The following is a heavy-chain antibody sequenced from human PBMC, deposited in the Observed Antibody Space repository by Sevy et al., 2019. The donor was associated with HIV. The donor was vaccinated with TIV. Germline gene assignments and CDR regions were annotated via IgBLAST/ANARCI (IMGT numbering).Heavy chain of an antibody. CDR1: GFTFSNYN. CDR2: ISGLSNYI. Sequence: GGSLRLSCAASGFTFSNYNMNWVRQAPGKGLEWVSYISGLSNYIYYADSLKGRFTISRDNAKNSLYLQMNSLRAEDTAIYYCARGVQTYDAFDIWGQGTMVTVSS. J-gene: IGHJ3*02. D-gene: IGHD6-6*01. CDR3: ARGVQTYDAFDI. V-gene: IGHV3-21*01.